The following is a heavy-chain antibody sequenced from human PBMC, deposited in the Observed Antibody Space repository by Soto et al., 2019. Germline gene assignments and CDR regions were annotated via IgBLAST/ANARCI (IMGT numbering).Heavy chain of an antibody. Sequence: SETLSLTCTVPGGSISSGGYYWSWIRQHPGKGLEWIGYIYYSGSTYYNPSLKSRVTISVDTSKNQFSLKLSSVTAADTAVYYCASGYDFWSGYSQNWFDPWGQGTLVTVS. CDR2: IYYSGST. D-gene: IGHD3-3*01. CDR3: ASGYDFWSGYSQNWFDP. CDR1: GGSISSGGYY. J-gene: IGHJ5*02. V-gene: IGHV4-31*03.